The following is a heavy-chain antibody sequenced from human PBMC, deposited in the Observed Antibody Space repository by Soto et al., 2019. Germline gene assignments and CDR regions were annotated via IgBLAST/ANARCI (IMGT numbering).Heavy chain of an antibody. CDR2: ISPFDGNT. V-gene: IGHV1-18*01. Sequence: QVQLVQSGTEVKKPGASVKISCKTSGYTFTNYGISWVRQAPGQGLEWMGWISPFDGNTNYAQNFQVRVTLTTDTSTRTAYMEVRSLRSDDTAVYFCAREVNYYDSSGYPANAPSLLHYFDYWGQGTLVTVSS. D-gene: IGHD3-22*01. CDR3: AREVNYYDSSGYPANAPSLLHYFDY. CDR1: GYTFTNYG. J-gene: IGHJ4*02.